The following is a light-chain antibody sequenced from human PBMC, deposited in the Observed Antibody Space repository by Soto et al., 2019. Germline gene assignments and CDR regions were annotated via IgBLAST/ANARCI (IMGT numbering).Light chain of an antibody. J-gene: IGKJ1*01. CDR1: QSISNW. CDR2: HAS. CDR3: QQYKSYS. V-gene: IGKV1-5*01. Sequence: DIQITQSHSTLPSSVLERLTIPCRASQSISNWLAWYQQKPGTAPKVLIYHASNLQSGVPSRFSGSGSGTEFTLTISSLQPDDFATYYCQQYKSYSFGQGTKVDTK.